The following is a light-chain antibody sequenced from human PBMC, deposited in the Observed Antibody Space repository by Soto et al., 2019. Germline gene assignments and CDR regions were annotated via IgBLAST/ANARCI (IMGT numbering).Light chain of an antibody. V-gene: IGKV1-5*01. CDR3: QQYETFSGT. CDR1: QSVSGW. Sequence: DIHMTHSPSTLSASVGDTVTVXCRASQSVSGWLAWYQQKPGEAPKLLIYDASALPRGVPSRFSGSGSGTKFTLTIASLQPDDFATYYCQQYETFSGTFGPRTKVDIK. J-gene: IGKJ1*01. CDR2: DAS.